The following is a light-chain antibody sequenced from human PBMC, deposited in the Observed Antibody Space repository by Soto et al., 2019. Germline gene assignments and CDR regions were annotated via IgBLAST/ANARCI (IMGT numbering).Light chain of an antibody. CDR1: QGISSY. V-gene: IGKV1-8*01. J-gene: IGKJ4*01. Sequence: AIRMTQSPSSFSASTGDRVTITCRASQGISSYLAWYQQKPGKAPKLLIYAASTLQSGVPSRFSGSGSGTDFTLTISCLQSEDFATYYCQQANSFPLTFGGGTKVETK. CDR2: AAS. CDR3: QQANSFPLT.